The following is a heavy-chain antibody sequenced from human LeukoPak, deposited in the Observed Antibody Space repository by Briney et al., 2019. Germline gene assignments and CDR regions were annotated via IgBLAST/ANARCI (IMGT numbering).Heavy chain of an antibody. CDR3: ARGTSYYASGSYPDFDY. D-gene: IGHD3-10*01. CDR1: GYTFANYE. CDR2: VNPNSGNT. J-gene: IGHJ4*02. Sequence: ASVKASCKASGYTFANYEIHWVRQATGQGLEWMAWVNPNSGNTNYAQKFQGRVTVTRNTFISTAYMELGSLGFEDTAVYYCARGTSYYASGSYPDFDYWGQGTLVTVSS. V-gene: IGHV1-8*03.